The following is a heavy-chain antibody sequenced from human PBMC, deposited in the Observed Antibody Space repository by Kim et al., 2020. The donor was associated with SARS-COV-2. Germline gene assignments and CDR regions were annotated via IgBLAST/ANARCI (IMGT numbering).Heavy chain of an antibody. CDR3: ARGAGGIAVAGTSWYFDL. D-gene: IGHD6-19*01. CDR1: GYTFTGYY. J-gene: IGHJ2*01. V-gene: IGHV1-2*04. Sequence: ASVKVSCKASGYTFTGYYMHWVRQAPGQGLEWMGWINPNSGGTNYAQKVQGWVTMTRDTSISTAYMELSRLRSDDTAVYYCARGAGGIAVAGTSWYFDLWGRGTLVTVSS. CDR2: INPNSGGT.